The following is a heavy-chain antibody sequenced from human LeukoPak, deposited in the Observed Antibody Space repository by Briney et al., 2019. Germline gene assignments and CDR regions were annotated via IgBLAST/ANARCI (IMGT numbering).Heavy chain of an antibody. D-gene: IGHD6-19*01. Sequence: ASVKVSCKASGYTFTGYYMHWVRQAPGQGLDGMGWINPNSGGTNYAQKFQGRVTMTRDTSISTAYMELSRLRSDDTAVYYCAREYSSGWLLGWGQGTLVTVSS. J-gene: IGHJ4*02. CDR1: GYTFTGYY. CDR3: AREYSSGWLLG. V-gene: IGHV1-2*02. CDR2: INPNSGGT.